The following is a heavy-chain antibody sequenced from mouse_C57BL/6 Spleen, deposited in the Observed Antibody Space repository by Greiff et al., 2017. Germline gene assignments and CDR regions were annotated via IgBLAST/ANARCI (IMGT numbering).Heavy chain of an antibody. V-gene: IGHV1-69*01. D-gene: IGHD2-3*01. Sequence: QVQLQQPGAELVMPGASVKLSCKASGYTFTSYWMHWVKQRPGQGLEWIGEIDPSDSYTNYNQKFKGKSTLTVDKSSSTAYMQLSSLTSEDSAVYYCARGGYSPYYYAMDYWGQGTSVTVSS. CDR2: IDPSDSYT. CDR3: ARGGYSPYYYAMDY. J-gene: IGHJ4*01. CDR1: GYTFTSYW.